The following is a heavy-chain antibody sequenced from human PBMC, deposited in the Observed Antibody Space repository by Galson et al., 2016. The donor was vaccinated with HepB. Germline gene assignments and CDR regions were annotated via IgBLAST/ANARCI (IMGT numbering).Heavy chain of an antibody. CDR2: IIPVFRTA. Sequence: SGGTFSNFAISWVRQAPGQGLEWMGGIIPVFRTANYTQSFQGRVTFTADESTSTAYMELSSLRSDDTAVFYCARAPILVGATNYYYHGLDVWGQGTTVTVSS. V-gene: IGHV1-69*01. J-gene: IGHJ6*02. D-gene: IGHD1-26*01. CDR3: ARAPILVGATNYYYHGLDV. CDR1: GGTFSNFA.